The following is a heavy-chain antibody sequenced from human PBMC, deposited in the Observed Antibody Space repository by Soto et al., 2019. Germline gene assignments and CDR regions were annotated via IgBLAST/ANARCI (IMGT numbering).Heavy chain of an antibody. D-gene: IGHD5-18*01. CDR1: GAVVTSGENY. J-gene: IGHJ3*01. Sequence: SETVSLTCTVSGAVVTSGENYWRWVRQPPGKGLEWRGYIYDSGVTSYTRALKSRVTLSLDRPNNQVSLKLRSGTAADTAVYFCVRDLAHGYTGNVWGHATLVT. CDR3: VRDLAHGYTGNV. CDR2: IYDSGVT. V-gene: IGHV4-30-4*08.